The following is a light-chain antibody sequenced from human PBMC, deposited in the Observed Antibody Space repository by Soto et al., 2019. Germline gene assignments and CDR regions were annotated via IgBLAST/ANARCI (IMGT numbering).Light chain of an antibody. V-gene: IGKV3-20*01. Sequence: EIVLTQSPGTLSLSPGEGATLSCRASQNINNNYLAWYQQKPGQAPRLLIHGASSRATGIPDRFSGSGSGTDFTLTIRRLEPEDFEVYYCQQYTTSLLTFGGGTKVEIK. J-gene: IGKJ4*01. CDR1: QNINNNY. CDR3: QQYTTSLLT. CDR2: GAS.